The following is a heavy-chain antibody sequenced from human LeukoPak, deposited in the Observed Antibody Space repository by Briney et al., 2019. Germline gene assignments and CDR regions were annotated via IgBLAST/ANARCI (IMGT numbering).Heavy chain of an antibody. Sequence: SETLSLTCTVSGGSISSYYWSWIRQPAGKGLEWIGRIYTSGSTNYNPSLKSRVTMSVDTSKNQFSLKLSSVTAADTAVYYCARDYDFWSGFDAFDIWGQGTMVTVSS. V-gene: IGHV4-4*07. CDR3: ARDYDFWSGFDAFDI. D-gene: IGHD3-3*01. CDR2: IYTSGST. J-gene: IGHJ3*02. CDR1: GGSISSYY.